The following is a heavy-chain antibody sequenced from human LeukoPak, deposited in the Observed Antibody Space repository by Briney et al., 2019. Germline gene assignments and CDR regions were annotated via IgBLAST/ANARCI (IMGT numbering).Heavy chain of an antibody. J-gene: IGHJ4*02. CDR3: ARGSSGWYYDY. D-gene: IGHD6-19*01. CDR2: ISSSSSYT. V-gene: IGHV3-21*05. CDR1: GFSFSSYS. Sequence: GGSLRLSCAASGFSFSSYSMNWVRQAPGKGLEWVSYISSSSSYTNYADSVKGRFTISRDNAKNSLYLQMNSLRADDTAVYYCARGSSGWYYDYWGQGTLVTVSS.